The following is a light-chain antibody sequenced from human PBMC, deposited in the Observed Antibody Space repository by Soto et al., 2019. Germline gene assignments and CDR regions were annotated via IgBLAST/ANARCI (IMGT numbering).Light chain of an antibody. V-gene: IGKV3-15*01. J-gene: IGKJ1*01. Sequence: EIVLTRSPGTLSLSPGERATLSCRASQSVNSKLAWYQQKPGQAPRLLIYGASTRATGIPARFSGSGSGTEFTLTISSLQSADFAVYYCQQYHIWPGTFGQGTKVDIK. CDR3: QQYHIWPGT. CDR1: QSVNSK. CDR2: GAS.